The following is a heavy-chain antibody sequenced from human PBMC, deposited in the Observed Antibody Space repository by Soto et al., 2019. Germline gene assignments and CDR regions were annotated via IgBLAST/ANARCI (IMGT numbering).Heavy chain of an antibody. CDR1: GGTFSSYT. CDR2: IIPILGVP. CDR3: ARPQGYCSSFSCYAEWYFDL. J-gene: IGHJ2*01. Sequence: QVQLVQSGAEVKKPGSSVRVSCKASGGTFSSYTISWVRQAPGQGLEWMGRIIPILGVPNYAQKFQGRVTITADKSTSTAYMEMSSLRSEDTAVYYCARPQGYCSSFSCYAEWYFDLWGRGTLVTVSS. D-gene: IGHD2-2*01. V-gene: IGHV1-69*02.